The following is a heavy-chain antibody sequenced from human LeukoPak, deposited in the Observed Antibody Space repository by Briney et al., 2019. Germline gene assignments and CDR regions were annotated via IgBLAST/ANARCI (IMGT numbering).Heavy chain of an antibody. V-gene: IGHV1-69*05. D-gene: IGHD3-22*01. Sequence: SVKVSCKASGGTFSSYAISWVRQAPGQGLEWMGGIIPIFGTANYAQKFQGRVTITTDESTSTAYMELSSLRSEDTAVYYCARGSKSSGSYYFDYWGQGTLVTVSS. CDR3: ARGSKSSGSYYFDY. CDR1: GGTFSSYA. CDR2: IIPIFGTA. J-gene: IGHJ4*02.